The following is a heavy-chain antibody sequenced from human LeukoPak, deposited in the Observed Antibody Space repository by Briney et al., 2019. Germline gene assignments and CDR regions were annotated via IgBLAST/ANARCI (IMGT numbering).Heavy chain of an antibody. CDR1: GFTFSSHG. V-gene: IGHV3-33*08. CDR2: IWYDGSNK. J-gene: IGHJ6*02. CDR3: ASDTKSGYSGYDYYYYYGMDV. D-gene: IGHD5-12*01. Sequence: GGSLRLSCAASGFTFSSHGMQRVRQARGKGLEWVAVIWYDGSNKYYADSVKGRFTISRDNSKNTLYLQMNSLRAEDTAVYYCASDTKSGYSGYDYYYYYGMDVWGRGTTVTVSS.